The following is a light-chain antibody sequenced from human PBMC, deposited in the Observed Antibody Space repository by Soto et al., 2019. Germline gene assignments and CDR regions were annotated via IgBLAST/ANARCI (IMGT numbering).Light chain of an antibody. CDR1: SSNVGGYNY. Sequence: QSVLTQPRSVSGSPGQSVTISCTGTSSNVGGYNYVSWYQHPPGKAPKLMIYDVSKRPSGVPDRFSGSKSGNTASLTISGLQAEDEADYYCCSYAGSYTWVFGGGTKVTVL. CDR2: DVS. J-gene: IGLJ2*01. V-gene: IGLV2-11*01. CDR3: CSYAGSYTWV.